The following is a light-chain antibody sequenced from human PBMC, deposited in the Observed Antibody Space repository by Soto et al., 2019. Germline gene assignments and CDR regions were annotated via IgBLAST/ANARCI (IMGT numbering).Light chain of an antibody. CDR3: CSYAGSSTWVV. Sequence: SALTQPASVSGSPGQSITISCTGTSSDVGSYNLVSWYQQHPGKAPKLMIYEGSKRPSGVSNRFSGSKSGNTASLTISGLQAEDEADYYCCSYAGSSTWVVFGGGTKVTVL. CDR2: EGS. V-gene: IGLV2-23*01. J-gene: IGLJ2*01. CDR1: SSDVGSYNL.